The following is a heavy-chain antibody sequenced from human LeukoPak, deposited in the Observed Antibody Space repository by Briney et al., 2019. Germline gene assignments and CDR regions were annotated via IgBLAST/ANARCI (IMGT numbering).Heavy chain of an antibody. V-gene: IGHV3-30*04. D-gene: IGHD6-19*01. CDR3: ARARIAVADPYYYMDV. J-gene: IGHJ6*03. CDR1: GFTFSSYA. Sequence: PGRSLRLSCAASGFTFSSYAMHWVRQARGKGLDGVAVISYDGSNKYYADSVKGRFTISRDNSKNTLYLQMNSLRAEDTAVYYCARARIAVADPYYYMDVWGKGPTVTVSS. CDR2: ISYDGSNK.